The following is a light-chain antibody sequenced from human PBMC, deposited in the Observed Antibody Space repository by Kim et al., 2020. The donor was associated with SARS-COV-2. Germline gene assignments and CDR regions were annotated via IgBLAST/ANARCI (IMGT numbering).Light chain of an antibody. V-gene: IGLV3-1*01. CDR1: KLGDKY. Sequence: VPPVQTATIACSGDKLGDKYASWYQQKPGQSPLLVIYQDRQRPSGIPERFSGSNSGSTATLIISGTQAMDEADYYCQAWDKGTAVFGGGTQLTVL. J-gene: IGLJ3*02. CDR3: QAWDKGTAV. CDR2: QDR.